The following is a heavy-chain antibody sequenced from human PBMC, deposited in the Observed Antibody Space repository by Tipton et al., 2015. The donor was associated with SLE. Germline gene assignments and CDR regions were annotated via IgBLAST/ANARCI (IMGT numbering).Heavy chain of an antibody. Sequence: GLVKPSETLSLTCAVYGGSFSGYYWSWIRQPPGKGLEWIGEINHSGSTNYNPSLKSRVTISVDTSKNQFSLKLSSVTAADTAVYYCARSWYSSTYFDYWGQGTLVTVSS. J-gene: IGHJ4*02. V-gene: IGHV4-34*01. D-gene: IGHD6-13*01. CDR2: INHSGST. CDR3: ARSWYSSTYFDY. CDR1: GGSFSGYY.